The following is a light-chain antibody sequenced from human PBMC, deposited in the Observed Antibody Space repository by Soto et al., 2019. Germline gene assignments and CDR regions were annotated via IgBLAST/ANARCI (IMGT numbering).Light chain of an antibody. CDR2: EVS. V-gene: IGLV2-14*01. J-gene: IGLJ1*01. CDR3: SSYSISTAYL. Sequence: ALTQPASVSGSPGQSITISCTGTSSDVGGYDYVPWYQLHPGKAPKLMVFEVSNRPSGVSYRFSGSKSGNTASLTISGLQAEDEADYFCSSYSISTAYLFGTGTKVTVL. CDR1: SSDVGGYDY.